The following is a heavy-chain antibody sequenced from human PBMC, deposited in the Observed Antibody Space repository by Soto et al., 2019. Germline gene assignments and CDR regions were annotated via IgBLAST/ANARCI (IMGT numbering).Heavy chain of an antibody. D-gene: IGHD2-21*01. J-gene: IGHJ5*02. Sequence: SETLSLTCIVSGAALNSGDYYWSWIRQVPGKGLEWIGHIYVTGAVDYNPSLRDRITISQDTSERQFSLNLRLVTAADTAVYYCARLRIATNNYKWFDPWGQGTLVTVSS. CDR3: ARLRIATNNYKWFDP. CDR2: IYVTGAV. V-gene: IGHV4-31*03. CDR1: GAALNSGDYY.